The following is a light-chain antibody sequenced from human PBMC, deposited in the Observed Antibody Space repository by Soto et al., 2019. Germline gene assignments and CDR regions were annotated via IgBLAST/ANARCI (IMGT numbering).Light chain of an antibody. Sequence: QSVLTQPPSASGTPGQRVTISCSGSSSNIGSNTVNWYQQLPGTAPKLLIYSNNQRPSGVPDRFSGSKSGTSASLAISGLQSEDEADYYCCSYAGSSTFLVFGGGTKVTVL. V-gene: IGLV1-44*01. CDR3: CSYAGSSTFLV. CDR1: SSNIGSNT. CDR2: SNN. J-gene: IGLJ2*01.